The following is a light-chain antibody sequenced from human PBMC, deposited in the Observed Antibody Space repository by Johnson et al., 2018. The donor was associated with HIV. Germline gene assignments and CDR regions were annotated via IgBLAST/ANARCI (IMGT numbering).Light chain of an antibody. CDR1: SSNIGNNY. CDR3: GTWDSRLGAHYG. Sequence: QSVLTQPPSVSAAPGQKVTISCSGSSSNIGNNYVSWYQQLPGTAPKLLIYEKNKRPSGIPDRFSASKSGTSATLDITGLQTGDEADYYCGTWDSRLGAHYGFGTGTKVTV. J-gene: IGLJ1*01. V-gene: IGLV1-51*02. CDR2: EKN.